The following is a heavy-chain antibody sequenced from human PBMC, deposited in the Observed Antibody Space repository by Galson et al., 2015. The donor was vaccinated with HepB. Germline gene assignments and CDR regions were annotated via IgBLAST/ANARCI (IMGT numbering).Heavy chain of an antibody. CDR2: ISYDGSNK. J-gene: IGHJ3*02. CDR3: ARGWKDGDNDAFDI. Sequence: SLRLSCAASGFTFSSYAMHWVRQAPGKGLEWVAVISYDGSNKYYADSVKGRFTISRDNSKNTLYLQMNSLRAEDTAVYYCARGWKDGDNDAFDIWGQGTMVTVSS. CDR1: GFTFSSYA. V-gene: IGHV3-30-3*01. D-gene: IGHD4-17*01.